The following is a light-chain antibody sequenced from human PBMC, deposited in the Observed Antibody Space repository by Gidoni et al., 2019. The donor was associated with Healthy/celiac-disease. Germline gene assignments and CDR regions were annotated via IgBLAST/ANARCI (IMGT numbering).Light chain of an antibody. CDR3: QQYGSPIT. CDR1: QSVSSSY. J-gene: IGKJ5*01. CDR2: GAS. V-gene: IGKV3-20*01. Sequence: EIVLTQSPGTLSWSQGARATLSCKASQSVSSSYLAWYQQTPGQAPRLLIYGASSRATVIPDRFSGSGSGTDFTLTISILEPEDCAVYYCQQYGSPITFGQGTRLEIK.